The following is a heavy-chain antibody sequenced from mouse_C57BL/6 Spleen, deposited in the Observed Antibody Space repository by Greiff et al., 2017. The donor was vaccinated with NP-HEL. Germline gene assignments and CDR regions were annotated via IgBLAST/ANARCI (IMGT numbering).Heavy chain of an antibody. V-gene: IGHV1-53*01. Sequence: QVQLQQPGTELVKPGASVKLSCTASGYTFTSYWMHWVKQRPEQGLEWIGNINPSNGGTHYTAKFKSKATLTVDTSSSTAYMQLSSLTSEDAAVYYCASTTVVEGYYAMDYWGQGTSVTVSS. D-gene: IGHD1-1*01. CDR2: INPSNGGT. CDR3: ASTTVVEGYYAMDY. CDR1: GYTFTSYW. J-gene: IGHJ4*01.